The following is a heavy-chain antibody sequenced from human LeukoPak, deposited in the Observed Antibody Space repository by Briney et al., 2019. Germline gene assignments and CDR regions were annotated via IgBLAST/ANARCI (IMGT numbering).Heavy chain of an antibody. CDR1: GGSISSGGYY. CDR3: ARAVPRGTDDAFDI. D-gene: IGHD2-2*01. J-gene: IGHJ3*02. V-gene: IGHV4-30-2*01. Sequence: PSETLSLTCTVSGGSISSGGYYWSWLRQPPGKGLEWIGYIYHSGSTYYNPSLKSRVTISVDRSKNQFSLKLSSVTAADTAVYYCARAVPRGTDDAFDIWGQGTMVTVSS. CDR2: IYHSGST.